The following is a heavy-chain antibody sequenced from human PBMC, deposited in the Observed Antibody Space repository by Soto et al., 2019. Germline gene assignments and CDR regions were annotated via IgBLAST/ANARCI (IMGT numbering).Heavy chain of an antibody. Sequence: ASVKVSCKASGHTFTSYAMHWVRQAPGQRLEWMGWINAGNGNTKYSQKFQGRVTITRDTSASTAYMELSSLRSEDTAVYYCARGSYEDYYYGLDVWGQGTTVTVSS. V-gene: IGHV1-3*01. D-gene: IGHD1-26*01. CDR3: ARGSYEDYYYGLDV. CDR1: GHTFTSYA. CDR2: INAGNGNT. J-gene: IGHJ6*02.